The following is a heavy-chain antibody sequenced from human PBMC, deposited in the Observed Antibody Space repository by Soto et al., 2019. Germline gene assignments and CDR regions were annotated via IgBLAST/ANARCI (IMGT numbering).Heavy chain of an antibody. CDR3: ARAPGYYGDFFDY. CDR2: INRDGGST. CDR1: GFPFDDYG. J-gene: IGHJ4*02. V-gene: IGHV3-20*04. Sequence: SLRLSCAAFGFPFDDYGMSWVRQAPGKGLEWVSGINRDGGSTGYADSVKGRFTISRDNAKNSLYLQMNGLRAEDTAFYYCARAPGYYGDFFDYWGQGTLVTVSS. D-gene: IGHD4-17*01.